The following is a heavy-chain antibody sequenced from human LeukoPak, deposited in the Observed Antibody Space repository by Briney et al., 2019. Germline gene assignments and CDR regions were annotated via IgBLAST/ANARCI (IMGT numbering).Heavy chain of an antibody. CDR2: ISYSGST. J-gene: IGHJ4*02. Sequence: PSETLSLTCTVSGGSISSGTYCWGWIHQPPGKGLEWIGSISYSGSTYSNPSLKSRVTMSIDTSKNHFSLKLSSVTAADTAVYYCARHGDISGYYSNFDYWGQGTLVTVSS. V-gene: IGHV4-39*01. CDR1: GGSISSGTYC. CDR3: ARHGDISGYYSNFDY. D-gene: IGHD3-22*01.